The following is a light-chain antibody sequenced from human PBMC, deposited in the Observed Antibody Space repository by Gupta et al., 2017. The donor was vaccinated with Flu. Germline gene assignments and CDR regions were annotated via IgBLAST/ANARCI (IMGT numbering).Light chain of an antibody. CDR2: SAS. Sequence: EIVLTQSPGTLSLSPGERATLSCRAGQRVGSNYLAWYQQKPGQAPRLLIYSASTSGSGTDFTLTISRLEPEDLAVYYCQQYGSSITFGQGTRLEIK. V-gene: IGKV3-20*01. CDR1: QRVGSNY. CDR3: QQYGSSIT. J-gene: IGKJ5*01.